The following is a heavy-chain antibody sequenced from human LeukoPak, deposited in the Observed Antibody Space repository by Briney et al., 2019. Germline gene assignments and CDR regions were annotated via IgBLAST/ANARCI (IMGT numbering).Heavy chain of an antibody. Sequence: ASVKVSCKASGGTFSSYAISWVRQAPGQGLEWMGGIIPIFGTANYAQKFQGRVTMTEDTSTDTAYMELSSLRSEDTAVYYCATDLSVITAGAFDIWGQGTMVTVSS. D-gene: IGHD3-22*01. CDR1: GGTFSSYA. CDR2: IIPIFGTA. CDR3: ATDLSVITAGAFDI. V-gene: IGHV1-69*06. J-gene: IGHJ3*02.